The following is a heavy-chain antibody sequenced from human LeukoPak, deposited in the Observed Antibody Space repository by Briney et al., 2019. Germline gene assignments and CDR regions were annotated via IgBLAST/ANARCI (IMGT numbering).Heavy chain of an antibody. Sequence: SGTLSLTCAVSGGSISSSNWWSWVRQPPGKGLEWIGEIYHSGSTNYNPSLKSRVTISVDKSKNQFSLKLSSVTAADTAVYYCARDRRVRITIFPGASYGMDVWGQGTTVTVSS. J-gene: IGHJ6*02. D-gene: IGHD3-9*01. CDR3: ARDRRVRITIFPGASYGMDV. V-gene: IGHV4-4*02. CDR1: GGSISSSNW. CDR2: IYHSGST.